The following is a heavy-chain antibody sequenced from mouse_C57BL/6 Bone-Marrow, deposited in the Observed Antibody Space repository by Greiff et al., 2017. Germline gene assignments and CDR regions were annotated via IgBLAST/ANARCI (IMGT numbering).Heavy chain of an antibody. V-gene: IGHV5-9-1*02. CDR3: TRRTTVVAEDWYFDV. J-gene: IGHJ1*03. CDR1: GFTFSSYA. Sequence: EVQGVESGEGLVKPGGSLKLSCAASGFTFSSYAMSWVRQTPEKRLEWVAYISSGGDYIYYADTVKGRFTISRDNARNTLYLQMSSLKSEDTAMYYCTRRTTVVAEDWYFDVWGTGTTVTVSS. D-gene: IGHD1-1*01. CDR2: ISSGGDYI.